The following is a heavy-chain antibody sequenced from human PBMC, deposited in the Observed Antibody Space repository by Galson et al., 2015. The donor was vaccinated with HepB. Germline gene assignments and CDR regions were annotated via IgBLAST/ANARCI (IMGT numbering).Heavy chain of an antibody. CDR1: GGSISSYY. V-gene: IGHV4-4*07. Sequence: SETLSLTCTVSGGSISSYYWSWIRQPAGKGLEWIGRIYTSGSTNYNPSLKSRVTMSVDTSKNQFSLKLSSVTAADTAVYYCARDGVGATLLFGGWFDPWGQGTLVTVSS. CDR3: ARDGVGATLLFGGWFDP. J-gene: IGHJ5*02. CDR2: IYTSGST. D-gene: IGHD1-26*01.